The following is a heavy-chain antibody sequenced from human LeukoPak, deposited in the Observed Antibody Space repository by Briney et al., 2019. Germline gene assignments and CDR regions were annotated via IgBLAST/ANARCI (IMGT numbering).Heavy chain of an antibody. V-gene: IGHV5-10-1*01. CDR1: GYSFTSYW. CDR3: ARHIVVVTDRAFDI. J-gene: IGHJ3*02. D-gene: IGHD2-21*02. CDR2: IDPSDSYT. Sequence: GESLKISCKGSGYSFTSYWISWVRQMPGKGLEWMGRIDPSDSYTNYCPSFQGHVTISADKSISTAYLQWSSLKASDTAMYYCARHIVVVTDRAFDIWGQGTMVTVSS.